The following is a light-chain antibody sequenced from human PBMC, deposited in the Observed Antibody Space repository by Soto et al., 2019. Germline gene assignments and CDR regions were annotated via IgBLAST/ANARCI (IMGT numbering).Light chain of an antibody. CDR3: CSYAGSSTDVV. Sequence: QSALTQPASVSGSPGQSITISCTGTSSDVGNYNLVSWYQQHPGKAPKLIIYEVSKRPSGVSNRFSGSKSGNTASLTISGLQAVDEADYHCCSYAGSSTDVVFGGGTKLTVL. V-gene: IGLV2-23*02. J-gene: IGLJ2*01. CDR2: EVS. CDR1: SSDVGNYNL.